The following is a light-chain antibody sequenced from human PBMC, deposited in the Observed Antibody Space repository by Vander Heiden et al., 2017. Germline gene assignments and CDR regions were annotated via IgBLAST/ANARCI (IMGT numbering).Light chain of an antibody. J-gene: IGKJ2*01. CDR1: QSINNY. CDR2: AAY. CDR3: QQTYSSPYT. V-gene: IGKV1-39*01. Sequence: DIQMTQSPSSLSASVGDRATFPCWASQSINNYLNWYQQKPGKAPKLLIYAAYSLQSGVPSRFSGSGSGTDFTLTIDSLQPADFATYYCQQTYSSPYTFGQGTKLEI.